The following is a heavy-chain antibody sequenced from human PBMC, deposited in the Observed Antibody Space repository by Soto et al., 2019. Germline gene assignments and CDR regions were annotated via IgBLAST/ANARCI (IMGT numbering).Heavy chain of an antibody. CDR1: GYIFTSYW. V-gene: IGHV5-10-1*01. Sequence: GESLKISCNGSGYIFTSYWISWVRQMPGKGLEWMGRIDPSDSYTNYSPSFQGHVTISADKSISTAYLQWSSLKASDTAMYYCARHPQLWFGESHWGQGTLVTVSS. CDR2: IDPSDSYT. CDR3: ARHPQLWFGESH. D-gene: IGHD3-10*01. J-gene: IGHJ4*02.